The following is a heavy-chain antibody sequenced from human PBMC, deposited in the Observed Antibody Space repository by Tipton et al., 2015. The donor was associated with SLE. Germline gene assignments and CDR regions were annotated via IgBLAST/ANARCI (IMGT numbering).Heavy chain of an antibody. CDR1: GFTFSPRG. J-gene: IGHJ6*02. CDR3: ARDLFPYGMDV. D-gene: IGHD2-21*01. V-gene: IGHV3-20*04. CDR2: INWNGGST. Sequence: SLRLSCVSSGFTFSPRGMTWVRQAPGKGLEWVSGINWNGGSTGYADSVKGRFTISRDNAKNILYLQMNSLRGEDTALYYCARDLFPYGMDVWGQGTTVTVSS.